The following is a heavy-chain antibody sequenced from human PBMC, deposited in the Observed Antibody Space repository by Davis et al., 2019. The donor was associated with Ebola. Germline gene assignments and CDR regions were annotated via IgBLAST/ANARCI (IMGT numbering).Heavy chain of an antibody. J-gene: IGHJ4*02. D-gene: IGHD3-10*01. CDR1: GYTFTSYG. Sequence: AASVKVSCKASGYTFTSYGISWVRQAPGQGLEWMGRINPNSGGTNYAQNFQGRVTMSRDTSISTAYMELSRLISDDTAVYYCARLSFGEVGFDYWGQGTLVTVSS. CDR2: INPNSGGT. CDR3: ARLSFGEVGFDY. V-gene: IGHV1-2*06.